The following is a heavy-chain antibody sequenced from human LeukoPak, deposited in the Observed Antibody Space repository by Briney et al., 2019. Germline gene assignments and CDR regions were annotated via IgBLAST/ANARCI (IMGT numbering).Heavy chain of an antibody. CDR2: IVSDGSGT. D-gene: IGHD6-13*01. V-gene: IGHV3-74*01. J-gene: IGHJ4*02. CDR3: ARGYYSSSRFDS. CDR1: GFTFSSYW. Sequence: GGSLRLSCAASGFTFSSYWMHWVRQGPGKGLVWVSQIVSDGSGTSYADSVKGRFTISRDNAENTLYMRMNSLRPEDTAVYYCARGYYSSSRFDSWGQGTLVTVSS.